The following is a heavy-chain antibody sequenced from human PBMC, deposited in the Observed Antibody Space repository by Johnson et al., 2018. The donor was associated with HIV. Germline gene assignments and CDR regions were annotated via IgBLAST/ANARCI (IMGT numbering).Heavy chain of an antibody. CDR1: GFTVSTYH. CDR2: IYDGGRT. V-gene: IGHV3-66*03. D-gene: IGHD2-2*01. J-gene: IGHJ3*02. CDR3: AKGGLDCSSTSCPHVGPGIAAASVDAFDI. Sequence: VQLVESGGGLIQPGESLRLSCAASGFTVSTYHMSWVRQAPGKGLAWVSVIYDGGRTYYGDSVKGRFTISRDNSKNTRYLQMNSLRAEDTAVYYCAKGGLDCSSTSCPHVGPGIAAASVDAFDIWGQGTMVTVSS.